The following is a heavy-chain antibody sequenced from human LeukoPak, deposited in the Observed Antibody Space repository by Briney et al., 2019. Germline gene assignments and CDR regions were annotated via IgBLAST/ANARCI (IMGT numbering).Heavy chain of an antibody. CDR3: ARGAGGYNFLGFQRSPLYYFDY. CDR2: IYYSGST. D-gene: IGHD5-24*01. CDR1: GVSISSSSYY. Sequence: AETLSLTCTVSGVSISSSSYYWGWIRQAPGKGLEWIVSIYYSGSTYYNPSLKSRVTISVDTSKTQFSLKLSSVTAADTAVYYCARGAGGYNFLGFQRSPLYYFDYWGQGTLVTVSS. V-gene: IGHV4-39*01. J-gene: IGHJ4*02.